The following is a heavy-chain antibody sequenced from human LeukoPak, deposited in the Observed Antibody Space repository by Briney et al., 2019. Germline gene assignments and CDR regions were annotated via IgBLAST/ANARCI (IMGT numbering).Heavy chain of an antibody. CDR3: ARDSGTTGEVKFDP. V-gene: IGHV4-59*12. J-gene: IGHJ5*02. D-gene: IGHD3-10*01. Sequence: SETLSLTCTVSGGSISSYYWSWIRQPPGKGLEWIGYIYYSGSTNYNPSLKSRVTISIDTSKNQFSLKLSSVTAADTAVYYCARDSGTTGEVKFDPWGQGTLVTVSS. CDR1: GGSISSYY. CDR2: IYYSGST.